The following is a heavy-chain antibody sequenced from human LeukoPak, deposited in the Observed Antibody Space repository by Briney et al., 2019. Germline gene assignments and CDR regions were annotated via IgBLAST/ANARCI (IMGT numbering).Heavy chain of an antibody. CDR2: IYYSGST. Sequence: SWVRQPPGKGLEWIGYIYYSGSTYYNPSLKSRVTISVDTSKNQFSLKLSSVTAADTAVHYCAKAAAGTREFDYWGQGTLVTVSS. J-gene: IGHJ4*02. CDR3: AKAAAGTREFDY. D-gene: IGHD6-13*01. V-gene: IGHV4-30-4*08.